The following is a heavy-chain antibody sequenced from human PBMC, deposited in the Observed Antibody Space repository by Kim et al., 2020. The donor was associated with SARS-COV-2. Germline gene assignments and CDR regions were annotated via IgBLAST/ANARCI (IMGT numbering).Heavy chain of an antibody. CDR2: GST. Sequence: GSTFRSSSLKSRVTISVDTSKGHFSLKLTSVTAADTAVYYCARHLFSNFFDSWGLGTLVTVSS. J-gene: IGHJ4*02. D-gene: IGHD2-21*01. CDR3: ARHLFSNFFDS. V-gene: IGHV4-39*01.